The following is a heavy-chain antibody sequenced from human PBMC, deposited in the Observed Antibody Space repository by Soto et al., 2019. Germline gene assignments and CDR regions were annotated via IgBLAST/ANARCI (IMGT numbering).Heavy chain of an antibody. CDR1: GFSFTSYG. V-gene: IGHV3-33*08. CDR3: AREGRSVYTFGDYYYFGMDV. Sequence: QVQLVESGGGVVQPGRSLKLSCAASGFSFTSYGIHWVRQAPGKGLEWVAVVWYDGSNKYYADSVKGRFTICSDNSNNTLDLQMNSLRAEDTAVYYCAREGRSVYTFGDYYYFGMDVWGQGTTVTVSS. J-gene: IGHJ6*02. CDR2: VWYDGSNK. D-gene: IGHD5-18*01.